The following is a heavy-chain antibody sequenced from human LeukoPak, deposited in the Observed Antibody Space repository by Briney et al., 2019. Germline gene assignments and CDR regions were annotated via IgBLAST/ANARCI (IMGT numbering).Heavy chain of an antibody. J-gene: IGHJ4*02. D-gene: IGHD3-3*01. V-gene: IGHV1-2*06. CDR1: GYTFTDYH. Sequence: ASVKVSCKASGYTFTDYHIHWVRQAPGQGLEWMGRINPNSGGTNYAQKFQGRVTMTEDTSTDTAYMELSSLRSEDTAVYYCATGGFLEWLCLDYWGQGTLVTVSS. CDR3: ATGGFLEWLCLDY. CDR2: INPNSGGT.